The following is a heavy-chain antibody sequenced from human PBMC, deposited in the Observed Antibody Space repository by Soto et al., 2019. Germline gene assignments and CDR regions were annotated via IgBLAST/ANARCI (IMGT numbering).Heavy chain of an antibody. CDR3: VRSSWVAATPRYYYYYMDV. Sequence: SETLSLTCTVSGGSISSYYWSWIRQPPGKGLEWIGYIYYSGSTNYNPSLKSRVTISVDTSKNQFSLKLSSVTAADTAVFYCVRSSWVAATPRYYYYYMDVWGKGTTVTVSS. V-gene: IGHV4-59*01. J-gene: IGHJ6*03. CDR1: GGSISSYY. D-gene: IGHD2-15*01. CDR2: IYYSGST.